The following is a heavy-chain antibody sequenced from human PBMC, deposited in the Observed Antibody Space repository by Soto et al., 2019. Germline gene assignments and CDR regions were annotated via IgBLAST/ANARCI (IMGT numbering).Heavy chain of an antibody. CDR3: ARENYYFDTDGYYYLFDY. D-gene: IGHD3-22*01. J-gene: IGHJ4*02. V-gene: IGHV4-4*07. CDR2: IFDSGST. Sequence: SETLSLTCTVSGRSITSYFWSWIRQPAGKGLEWIGRIFDSGSTNYNPSLKSRVTMSVDTSKNQFSLKLSSVTAADTAVYYCARENYYFDTDGYYYLFDYWGQGSLVTVSS. CDR1: GRSITSYF.